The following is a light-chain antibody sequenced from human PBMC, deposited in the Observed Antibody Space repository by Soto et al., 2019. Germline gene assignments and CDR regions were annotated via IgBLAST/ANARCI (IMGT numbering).Light chain of an antibody. CDR1: SSDVGGYNY. CDR3: SSYTSSSPPYV. V-gene: IGLV2-14*01. Sequence: QSALTQPASVSGSPGQSITISCTVTSSDVGGYNYVSWYQQHPGKAPKLMSYEVSNRTSGVSNRFSGSKSGNTASLTISGLQAEDDADYYCSSYTSSSPPYVFGTGTKVTVL. CDR2: EVS. J-gene: IGLJ1*01.